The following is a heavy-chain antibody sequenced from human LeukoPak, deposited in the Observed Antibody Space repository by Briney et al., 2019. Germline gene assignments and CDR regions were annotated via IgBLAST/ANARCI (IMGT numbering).Heavy chain of an antibody. J-gene: IGHJ5*02. D-gene: IGHD3-22*01. V-gene: IGHV4-34*01. CDR1: GGSFSGYY. CDR2: INHSGST. CDR3: ARSLRASGGSSGYLA. Sequence: SETLSLTCAVYGGSFSGYYWSWIGQPPGKGLEWIGEINHSGSTNYNPSLKSRVTISVDTSKNQFSLKLSSVTAADTAVYYCARSLRASGGSSGYLAWGQGTLVTVSS.